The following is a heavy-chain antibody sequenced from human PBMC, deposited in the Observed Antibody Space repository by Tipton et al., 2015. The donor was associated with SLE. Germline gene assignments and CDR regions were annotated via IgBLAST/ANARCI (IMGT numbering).Heavy chain of an antibody. CDR3: ARGTGRFYYYYGMDV. Sequence: SLRLSCTTSGFLFRIYAMSWVRQAPGKGLEWLANIREDGSEKYYVDSLEGRFTISRDNIENSLYLHMHSLRAEDTAVYYCARGTGRFYYYYGMDVWGQGTPVTVSS. CDR2: IREDGSEK. J-gene: IGHJ6*02. CDR1: GFLFRIYA. D-gene: IGHD2-8*02. V-gene: IGHV3-7*01.